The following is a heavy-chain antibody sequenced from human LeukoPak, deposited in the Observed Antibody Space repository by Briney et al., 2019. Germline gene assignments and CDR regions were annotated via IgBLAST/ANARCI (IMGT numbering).Heavy chain of an antibody. J-gene: IGHJ4*02. D-gene: IGHD6-6*01. CDR2: ISYGGSNK. CDR3: ASDSSSSFPNYLDY. V-gene: IGHV3-30*03. CDR1: GFTFSSYG. Sequence: GGSLRLSCAASGFTFSSYGMHWVRQAPGKGLEWVAVISYGGSNKYYADSVKGRFTISRDNSKNTLYLQMNSLRAEDTAVYYCASDSSSSFPNYLDYWGQGTLVTVSS.